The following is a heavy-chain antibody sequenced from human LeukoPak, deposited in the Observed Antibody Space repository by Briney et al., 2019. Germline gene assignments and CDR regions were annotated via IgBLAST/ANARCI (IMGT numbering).Heavy chain of an antibody. D-gene: IGHD2-2*01. CDR2: IYYSGST. CDR3: ARGKPLPGYCSSTSCYNWFDP. Sequence: KASETLSLTCTVSGGSISSGGYYWSWIRQHPGKGLEWIGYIYYSGSTYYNPSLKSRVTISVDTSKNQFSLKLSSVTAADTAVYYCARGKPLPGYCSSTSCYNWFDPWGQGTLVTVSS. J-gene: IGHJ5*02. CDR1: GGSISSGGYY. V-gene: IGHV4-31*03.